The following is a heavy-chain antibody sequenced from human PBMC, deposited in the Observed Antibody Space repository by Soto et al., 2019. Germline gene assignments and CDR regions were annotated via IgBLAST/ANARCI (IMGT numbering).Heavy chain of an antibody. CDR2: MNPGSGKT. D-gene: IGHD6-13*01. CDR1: GYTFINFD. J-gene: IGHJ5*02. Sequence: QVQLVQSGAEVKEPGASVRVSCKASGYTFINFDISWVRQAAGQGLEWLGWMNPGSGKTGYASKFHGRVAMTRDASTGTSPLELSSLTSDDTAVYYCARMASAGTLNWFDPWGQGTLVTVSS. CDR3: ARMASAGTLNWFDP. V-gene: IGHV1-8*02.